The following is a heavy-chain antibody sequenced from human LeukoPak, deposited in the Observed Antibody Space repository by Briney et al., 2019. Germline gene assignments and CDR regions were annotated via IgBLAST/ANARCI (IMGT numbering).Heavy chain of an antibody. CDR3: AGTLPDIVVVPAYDY. CDR1: GGSISSYY. Sequence: SETLSLTCTVSGGSISSYYWSWIRQPPGKGLEWIGYIYTSGSTNYNHSLKSRVTISVDTSKNQFSLKLSSVTAADTAVYYCAGTLPDIVVVPAYDYWGQGTLVTVSS. V-gene: IGHV4-4*09. D-gene: IGHD2-2*01. CDR2: IYTSGST. J-gene: IGHJ4*02.